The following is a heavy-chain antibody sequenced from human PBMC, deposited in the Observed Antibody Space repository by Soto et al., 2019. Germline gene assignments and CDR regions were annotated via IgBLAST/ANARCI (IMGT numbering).Heavy chain of an antibody. CDR3: RVVSAFLRHRSSDL. Sequence: LGSAACRDSFYISVMHWVRQAQGTGLELVALLSFDASKKYYADSVKGRFTISRDTSRNTLYLQMNSLRDEDTAVYYCRVVSAFLRHRSSDL. D-gene: IGHD2-15*01. CDR2: LSFDASKK. J-gene: IGHJ2*01. V-gene: IGHV3-30*03. CDR1: RDSFYISV.